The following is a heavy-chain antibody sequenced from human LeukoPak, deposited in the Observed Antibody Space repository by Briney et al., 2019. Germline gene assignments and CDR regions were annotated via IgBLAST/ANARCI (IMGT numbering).Heavy chain of an antibody. J-gene: IGHJ4*02. D-gene: IGHD3-16*01. CDR3: ARRGYHDYSGFDY. CDR1: EFTFSSYS. Sequence: GGSLRLSCAGSEFTFSSYSMNWVRQAPGKGLERVSSISGSSSDIYYADSVKGRFTISRDNSKNSLYLQMKSLRADDTALYYCARRGYHDYSGFDYWGQGTLVTVSS. CDR2: ISGSSSDI. V-gene: IGHV3-21*01.